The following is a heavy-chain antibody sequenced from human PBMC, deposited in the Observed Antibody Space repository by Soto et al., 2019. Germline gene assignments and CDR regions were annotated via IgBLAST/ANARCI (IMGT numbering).Heavy chain of an antibody. D-gene: IGHD3-10*01. J-gene: IGHJ4*02. Sequence: QVQLVESGGGVVQPGRSLRLSCAASGFTFSSYAMHWVRQAPGKGLEWVAVISYDGSNKYYADSVKGRFTISRDNSKNTLYLQMNSLRAEDTAVYYCAREGIWFGDYWGQGTLVTVSS. V-gene: IGHV3-30-3*01. CDR2: ISYDGSNK. CDR3: AREGIWFGDY. CDR1: GFTFSSYA.